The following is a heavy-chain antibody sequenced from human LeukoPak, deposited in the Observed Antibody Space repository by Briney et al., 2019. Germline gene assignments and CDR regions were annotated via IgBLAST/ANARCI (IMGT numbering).Heavy chain of an antibody. V-gene: IGHV4-39*01. J-gene: IGHJ4*02. CDR3: ARHGYGSSSELSY. Sequence: KPSETLSLTCTVSGGSISSSSYFWAWIRQPPGKGLEWIGSIYYSGSTYYNPSLKSRVTISVDTSKNQFSLKLSSVTAADTAVYYCARHGYGSSSELSYWGQGTLVTVSS. CDR2: IYYSGST. CDR1: GGSISSSSYF. D-gene: IGHD6-6*01.